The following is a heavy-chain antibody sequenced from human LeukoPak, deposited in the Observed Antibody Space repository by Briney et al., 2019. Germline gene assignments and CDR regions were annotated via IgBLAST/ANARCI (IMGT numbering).Heavy chain of an antibody. CDR2: ISSSSSYI. CDR3: ARDLTYDFWSGYYRDYYYGMDV. Sequence: GGSLRLSSAASGFTFSSYAMNWVRQAPGKGLEWVSSISSSSSYIYYADSVKGRFTISRDNAKNSLYLQMNSLRAEDTAVYYCARDLTYDFWSGYYRDYYYGMDVWGQGTTVTVSS. D-gene: IGHD3-3*01. CDR1: GFTFSSYA. J-gene: IGHJ6*02. V-gene: IGHV3-21*01.